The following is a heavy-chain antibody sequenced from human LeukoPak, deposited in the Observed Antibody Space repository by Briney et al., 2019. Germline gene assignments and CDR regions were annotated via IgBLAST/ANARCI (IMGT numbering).Heavy chain of an antibody. J-gene: IGHJ5*02. D-gene: IGHD6-19*01. Sequence: SETLSLTCTVSGGSISSYYWSWIRQPPGKGLEWIGYIYYSGSTNYNPSLKSRVTISVDTSKNQFSLKLSSVTAADTAVYYCARVWDSSGWSPHWSDPWGQGTLVTVSS. CDR1: GGSISSYY. CDR2: IYYSGST. CDR3: ARVWDSSGWSPHWSDP. V-gene: IGHV4-59*01.